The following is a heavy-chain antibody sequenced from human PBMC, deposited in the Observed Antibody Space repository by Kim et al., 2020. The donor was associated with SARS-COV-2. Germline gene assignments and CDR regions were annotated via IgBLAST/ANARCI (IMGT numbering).Heavy chain of an antibody. J-gene: IGHJ4*02. CDR1: GFTFSSYG. Sequence: GGSLRLSCAASGFTFSSYGMHWVRQAPGKGLEWVAVIWYDGSDKYYADSVKGRFTISRDNSKNTLYLQTNSLRAEDTAVYYCARVEGSGWYNYWGQGTLVTVSS. CDR2: IWYDGSDK. CDR3: ARVEGSGWYNY. V-gene: IGHV3-33*01. D-gene: IGHD6-19*01.